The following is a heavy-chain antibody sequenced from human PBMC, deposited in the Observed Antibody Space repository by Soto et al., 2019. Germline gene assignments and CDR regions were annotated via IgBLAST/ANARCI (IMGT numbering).Heavy chain of an antibody. Sequence: VKVSGKASGYTFTRYYMSWVRQAPGRGLEWMGIINPRGGSTSYADSVKGRSIISRDNARNSLFLQMSSLRAEDTAVYYCARDPNLYCSGTDCYVYWGHGTLVTVSS. J-gene: IGHJ4*01. V-gene: IGHV1-46*04. CDR3: ARDPNLYCSGTDCYVY. CDR1: GYTFTRYY. CDR2: INPRGGST. D-gene: IGHD2-2*01.